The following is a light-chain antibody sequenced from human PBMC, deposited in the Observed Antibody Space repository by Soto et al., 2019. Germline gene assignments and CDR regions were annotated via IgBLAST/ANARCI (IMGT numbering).Light chain of an antibody. V-gene: IGKV1-5*01. J-gene: IGKJ1*01. CDR2: DAS. Sequence: DIQMTQSPSTLSASVGDRVTITCRASQSVSSWLAWYQQKPGKAPNLLIYDASSLESGVPSRFSGSGSGTEFTLTISSLQPDDIATYYCQQYDTYWTFGQGTKV. CDR1: QSVSSW. CDR3: QQYDTYWT.